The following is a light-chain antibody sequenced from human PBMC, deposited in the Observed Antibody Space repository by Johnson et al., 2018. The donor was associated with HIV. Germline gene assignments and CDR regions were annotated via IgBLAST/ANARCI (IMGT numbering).Light chain of an antibody. CDR2: EDN. CDR1: ISNIESYF. CDR3: GTWDDRLGVFV. V-gene: IGLV1-51*02. Sequence: QSVLTQPPSVSAAPGQRVNISCSGNISNIESYFVSWYQQLPGAAPTLLIYEDNKRTSGIPDRFSGSKSGTSATLGITGLQTGDEADYYCGTWDDRLGVFVFAAETKFTVL. J-gene: IGLJ1*01.